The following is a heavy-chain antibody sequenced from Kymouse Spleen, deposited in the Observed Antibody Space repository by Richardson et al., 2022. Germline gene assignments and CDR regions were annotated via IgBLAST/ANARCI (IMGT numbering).Heavy chain of an antibody. V-gene: IGHV3-9*01. CDR2: ISWNSGSI. D-gene: IGHD6-13*01. CDR1: GFTFDDYA. CDR3: AKDYSSSWYTPFDY. J-gene: IGHJ4*02. Sequence: EVQLVESGGGLVQPGRSLRLSCAASGFTFDDYAMHWVRQAPGKGLEWVSGISWNSGSIGYADSVKGRFTISRDNAKNSLYLQMNSLRAEDTALYYCAKDYSSSWYTPFDYWGQGTLVTVSS.